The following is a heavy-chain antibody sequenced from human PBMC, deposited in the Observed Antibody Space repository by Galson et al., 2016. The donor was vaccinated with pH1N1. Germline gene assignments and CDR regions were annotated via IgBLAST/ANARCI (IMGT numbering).Heavy chain of an antibody. V-gene: IGHV3-7*01. D-gene: IGHD3-10*01. CDR1: ELTFSTYW. CDR3: AAGRDGAGFDS. Sequence: SLRLSCAASELTFSTYWMNWVRQAPGEGLEWVANIKPDGSEIYYVDSERGRFTISRDNAKKSVFLQMNGLRADETAVYYCAAGRDGAGFDSWGQGTLVTVAS. CDR2: IKPDGSEI. J-gene: IGHJ4*02.